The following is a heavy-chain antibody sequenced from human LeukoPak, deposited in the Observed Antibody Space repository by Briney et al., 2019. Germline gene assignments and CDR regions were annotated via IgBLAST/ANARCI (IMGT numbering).Heavy chain of an antibody. CDR2: IYSGGST. J-gene: IGHJ4*02. CDR1: GFTVSSNY. V-gene: IGHV3-66*04. Sequence: GGSLRLSCAASGFTVSSNYMSWVRQAPGKGLEWVSVIYSGGSTYYADSVKGRFTISRDNSKNTLYLQMNSLRAEDTAVYYCARPSEQQWLGPFDYWGQGTLVTVSS. CDR3: ARPSEQQWLGPFDY. D-gene: IGHD6-19*01.